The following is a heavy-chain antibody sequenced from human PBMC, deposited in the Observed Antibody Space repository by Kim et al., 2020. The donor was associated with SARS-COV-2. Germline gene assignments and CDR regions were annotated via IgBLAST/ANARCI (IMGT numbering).Heavy chain of an antibody. CDR1: GGSISTYY. CDR2: LHSSGIT. Sequence: SETLSLTCSVSGGSISTYYWSWVRQPAGKGLEWIGHLHSSGITNYNPSLKSRVTMSGDTTKNQFSLSLTSVTAADTAVYYCARDVGYGITSYYYHLDVWG. V-gene: IGHV4-4*07. CDR3: ARDVGYGITSYYYHLDV. D-gene: IGHD3-16*01. J-gene: IGHJ6*03.